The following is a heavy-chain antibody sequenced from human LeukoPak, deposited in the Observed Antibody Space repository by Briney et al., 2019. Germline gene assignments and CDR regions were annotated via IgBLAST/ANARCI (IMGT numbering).Heavy chain of an antibody. J-gene: IGHJ6*02. D-gene: IGHD6-19*01. V-gene: IGHV3-48*01. CDR3: ARGSRIAVAGTNYYYGMDV. CDR1: GFTFSSYS. CDR2: ISSSSSTI. Sequence: GGSLRLSCAASGFTFSSYSMNWVRQAPGKGLEWVSYISSSSSTIYCADSVKGRFTISRDNAKNSLYLQMNSLRAEDTAVYYCARGSRIAVAGTNYYYGMDVWGQGTTVTVSS.